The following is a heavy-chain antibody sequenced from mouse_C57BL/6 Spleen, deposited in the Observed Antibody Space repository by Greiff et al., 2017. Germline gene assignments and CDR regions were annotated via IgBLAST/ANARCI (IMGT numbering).Heavy chain of an antibody. CDR3: AKGPYGHWYFDV. V-gene: IGHV1-55*01. CDR1: GYTFTSYW. D-gene: IGHD1-1*01. CDR2: IYPGSGST. Sequence: QVQLQQPGAELVKPGASVKMSCKASGYTFTSYWITWVKQRPGQGLEWIGDIYPGSGSTTYNEKFKSKATLTVDTSSSTAYMQLSSLTSEDSAVYYWAKGPYGHWYFDVWGTGTTVTVSS. J-gene: IGHJ1*03.